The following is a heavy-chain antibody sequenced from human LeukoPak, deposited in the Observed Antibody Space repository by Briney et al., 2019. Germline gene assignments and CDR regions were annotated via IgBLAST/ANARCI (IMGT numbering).Heavy chain of an antibody. CDR1: GGSISSYY. CDR3: ARVGSGSYYRHFDY. Sequence: PSETLSLTCTVSGGSISSYYWSWIRQPPGKGLGWIGYIYYSGSTNYNPSLKSRVTISVDTSKNQFSLTLSSVTAADTAVYYCARVGSGSYYRHFDYWGQGILVTVSS. V-gene: IGHV4-59*01. D-gene: IGHD1-26*01. J-gene: IGHJ4*02. CDR2: IYYSGST.